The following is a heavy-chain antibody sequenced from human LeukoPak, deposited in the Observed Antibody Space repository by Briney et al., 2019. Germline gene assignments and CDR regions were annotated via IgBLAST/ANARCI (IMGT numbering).Heavy chain of an antibody. J-gene: IGHJ3*02. Sequence: ASVKVSCKASGYTFSSYTMHWVRQAPGQWVEWMGWINTGNGNTKYSQEFQGRVTITRDTSASTAYMELSSLRSEDMAVYYCARGRELVVDAFDIWGQGTMVTVSS. CDR1: GYTFSSYT. CDR3: ARGRELVVDAFDI. CDR2: INTGNGNT. D-gene: IGHD1-26*01. V-gene: IGHV1-3*03.